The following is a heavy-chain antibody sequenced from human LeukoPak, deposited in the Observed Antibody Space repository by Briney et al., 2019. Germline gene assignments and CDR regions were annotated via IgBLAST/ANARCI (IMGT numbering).Heavy chain of an antibody. CDR1: GFTFNIYA. D-gene: IGHD6-6*01. Sequence: GGSLRLSCAASGFTFNIYAMHWVRQAPGKGLEWVAVISYDESNKYYADSVKGRFTISRDNSKNTLYLQMNSLRAEDTAVYYCAKKIEYSSSSDDYFDYWGQGTLVTVSS. J-gene: IGHJ4*02. CDR3: AKKIEYSSSSDDYFDY. CDR2: ISYDESNK. V-gene: IGHV3-30*04.